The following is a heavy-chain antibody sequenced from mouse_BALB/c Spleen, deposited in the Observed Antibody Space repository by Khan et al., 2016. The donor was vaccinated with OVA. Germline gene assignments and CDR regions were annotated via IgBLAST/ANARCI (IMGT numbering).Heavy chain of an antibody. V-gene: IGHV1-4*01. Sequence: VELVESGAELARPGASVKMSCKASGYTFTTYTIHWVKQRPGQGLEWIGYIIPSNDYTNYNQKFKDRATLTADKSSSTAYMQLSSLTSEDSAVDYCVREGAYYRSDGLFAYWGQVTLVTVSA. CDR2: IIPSNDYT. CDR1: GYTFTTYT. D-gene: IGHD2-14*01. CDR3: VREGAYYRSDGLFAY. J-gene: IGHJ3*01.